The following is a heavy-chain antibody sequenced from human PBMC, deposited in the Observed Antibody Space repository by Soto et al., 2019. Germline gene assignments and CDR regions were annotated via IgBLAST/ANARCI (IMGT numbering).Heavy chain of an antibody. CDR2: IYYSGST. CDR3: ARGRDIVVVPVRDNYFDY. D-gene: IGHD2-2*01. Sequence: SETLSLTCTVSGGSISSSSYYWGWIRQPPGKGLEWIGSIYYSGSTYYNPSLKSRVTISVDTSKNQFSLKLSSVTAADTAVYYCARGRDIVVVPVRDNYFDYWGQGTLVTVSS. V-gene: IGHV4-39*07. CDR1: GGSISSSSYY. J-gene: IGHJ4*02.